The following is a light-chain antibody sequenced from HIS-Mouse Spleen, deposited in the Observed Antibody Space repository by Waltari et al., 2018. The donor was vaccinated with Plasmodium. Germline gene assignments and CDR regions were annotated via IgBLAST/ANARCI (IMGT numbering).Light chain of an antibody. CDR1: QSISSW. J-gene: IGKJ1*01. Sequence: IQMTQSPSTLSASVADRVTITCRASQSISSWLAWYQQKPGKAPKLLIYKATSLESGVPSRFSGSGSGTEFTLTISSLQPDDCATYYCQQYNSYWTFGQGTKVEIK. CDR2: KAT. CDR3: QQYNSYWT. V-gene: IGKV1-5*03.